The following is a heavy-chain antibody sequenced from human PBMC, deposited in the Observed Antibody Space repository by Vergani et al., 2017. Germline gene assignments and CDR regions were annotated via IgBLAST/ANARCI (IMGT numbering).Heavy chain of an antibody. CDR1: GFTFDDYA. CDR2: INWNSDSI. V-gene: IGHV3-9*01. J-gene: IGHJ2*01. D-gene: IGHD6-13*01. CDR3: VKXIAASGNYWYFDL. Sequence: EVQLVESGGGLVQPGRSLRLSCAASGFTFDDYAMHWVRQAPGKGLEWFSGINWNSDSIAYADSVKGRFTISRDNAKNSLYLQMNSLRAEDTALYYCVKXIAASGNYWYFDLWGRGTLVTVSS.